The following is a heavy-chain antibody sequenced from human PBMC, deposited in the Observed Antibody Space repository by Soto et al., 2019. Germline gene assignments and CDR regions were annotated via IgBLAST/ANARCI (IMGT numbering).Heavy chain of an antibody. CDR3: ARTVDTAMALYYYGMDV. J-gene: IGHJ6*02. CDR2: IYHSGST. CDR1: GGSISSSNW. D-gene: IGHD5-18*01. Sequence: SETLSLTCAVSGGSISSSNWWSWVRQPPGKGLEWIGEIYHSGSTNYNPSLKSRVTISVDKSKNQFSLKLSSVTAADTAVYYCARTVDTAMALYYYGMDVWGQGTTVTVSS. V-gene: IGHV4-4*02.